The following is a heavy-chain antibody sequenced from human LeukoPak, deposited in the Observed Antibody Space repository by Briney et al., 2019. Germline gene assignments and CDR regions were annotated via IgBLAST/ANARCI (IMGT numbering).Heavy chain of an antibody. CDR1: GGSISSYY. CDR2: IYYTGST. CDR3: ARSEGYCSGGSCYSEQFDY. V-gene: IGHV4-59*12. J-gene: IGHJ4*02. Sequence: TPSETLSLTCTVSGGSISSYYWHWIRQPPGKGLEWIGYIYYTGSTNYNPSLKSRVTISVDTSKNQFSLKLSSVTAADTAVYYCARSEGYCSGGSCYSEQFDYWGQGTLVTVSS. D-gene: IGHD2-15*01.